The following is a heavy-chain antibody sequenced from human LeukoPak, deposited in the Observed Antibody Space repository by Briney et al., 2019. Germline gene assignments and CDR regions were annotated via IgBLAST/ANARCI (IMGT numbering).Heavy chain of an antibody. CDR2: ISGSGGST. J-gene: IGHJ4*02. CDR3: AKESSSGYYFSNSDY. D-gene: IGHD3-22*01. CDR1: GFTFSSYA. Sequence: GGSLRLSCAASGFTFSSYAMSWVRQAPGKGLEWVSAISGSGGSTYYADSVKGRFTISRDNSKNTLYLQMNSLRAEDTAVYCCAKESSSGYYFSNSDYWGQGTLVTVSS. V-gene: IGHV3-23*01.